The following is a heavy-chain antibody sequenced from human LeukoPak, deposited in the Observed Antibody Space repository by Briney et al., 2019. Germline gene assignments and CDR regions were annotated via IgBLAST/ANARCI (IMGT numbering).Heavy chain of an antibody. J-gene: IGHJ4*02. CDR2: IKQDGSEK. CDR1: GFTFSSYW. V-gene: IGHV3-7*01. Sequence: PGGSLRLSCAASGFTFSSYWMSWVRQAPGKGLEWVANIKQDGSEKYYVDSVKGRFTISRDNAKNSLYLQMNSLRAEDTAVYYCARAGNRDYDSPPKEDYWGQGTLVTVSS. D-gene: IGHD3-22*01. CDR3: ARAGNRDYDSPPKEDY.